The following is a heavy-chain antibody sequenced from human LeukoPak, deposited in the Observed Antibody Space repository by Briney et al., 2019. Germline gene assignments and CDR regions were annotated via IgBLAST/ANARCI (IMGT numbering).Heavy chain of an antibody. CDR3: AREYIVVVTDYYYMDV. CDR1: GYTLTSYA. J-gene: IGHJ6*03. D-gene: IGHD2-21*02. Sequence: ASVKVSCKASGYTLTSYAMNWVRQAPGQGLEWKGWINTNTGNPTYAQGFTGRFVFSLDTSVSTAYLQISSLKAEDTAVYYCAREYIVVVTDYYYMDVWGKGTTVTVSS. V-gene: IGHV7-4-1*02. CDR2: INTNTGNP.